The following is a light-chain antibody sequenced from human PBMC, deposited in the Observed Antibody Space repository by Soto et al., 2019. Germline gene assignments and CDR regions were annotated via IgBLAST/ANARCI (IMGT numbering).Light chain of an antibody. J-gene: IGKJ1*01. CDR2: GAS. V-gene: IGKV3-20*01. Sequence: EIVLTQSPGTLSLSPGERATLSCRASQSVSNNYLAWYQQKPGQAPRLLIYGASNRATGIPDRFSGSGSGTDFTLTISRLEPEDFAVYFCQHYRGSPWTFGQGTKVDI. CDR3: QHYRGSPWT. CDR1: QSVSNNY.